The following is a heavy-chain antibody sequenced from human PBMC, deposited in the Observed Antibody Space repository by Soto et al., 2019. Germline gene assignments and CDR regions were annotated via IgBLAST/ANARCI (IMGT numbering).Heavy chain of an antibody. CDR2: ISSSSSTI. J-gene: IGHJ6*03. V-gene: IGHV3-48*01. Sequence: EVQLVESGGGLVQPGGSLRLSCAASGFTFSSYSMNWVRQAPGKGLEWVSYISSSSSTIYYADSVKGRFTISRDNAKNSLYLQMNSLRAEDTAVYYCARSLSRGSGSYSLHYYYYYMDVCGKGTTVTVSS. CDR3: ARSLSRGSGSYSLHYYYYYMDV. D-gene: IGHD3-10*01. CDR1: GFTFSSYS.